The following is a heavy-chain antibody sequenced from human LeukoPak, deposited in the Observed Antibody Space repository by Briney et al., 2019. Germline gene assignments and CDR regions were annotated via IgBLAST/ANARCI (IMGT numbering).Heavy chain of an antibody. CDR3: ARAGDSGSYYAFDY. J-gene: IGHJ4*02. V-gene: IGHV3-23*01. D-gene: IGHD1-26*01. Sequence: GGSLRLSCAASGFTFSSYAMSWVRQAPGKGLEWVSAISGSGGSTYYADSVKGRFTISRDNSKNTLYLQMNSLRAEDTAVYYCARAGDSGSYYAFDYWGQGTLVTVSS. CDR2: ISGSGGST. CDR1: GFTFSSYA.